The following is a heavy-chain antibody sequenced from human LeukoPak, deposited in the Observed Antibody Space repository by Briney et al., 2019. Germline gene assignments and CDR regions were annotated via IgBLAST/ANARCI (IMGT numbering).Heavy chain of an antibody. Sequence: GASVKVSCKASGYTFSTYGISWVRQAPEQGLEWMGWISTSNGDTKYAQKLQGRVTMTTDTSTSTAYMELRNLRSDDTAVYYCAREGLGELTLDYWGQGTLVTVSS. D-gene: IGHD3-16*01. CDR2: ISTSNGDT. CDR3: AREGLGELTLDY. V-gene: IGHV1-18*01. J-gene: IGHJ4*02. CDR1: GYTFSTYG.